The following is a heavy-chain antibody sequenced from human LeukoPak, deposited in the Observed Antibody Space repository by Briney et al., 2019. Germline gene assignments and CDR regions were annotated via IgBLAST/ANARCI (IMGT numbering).Heavy chain of an antibody. V-gene: IGHV3-21*01. CDR2: ISTTSTYI. Sequence: GGSLRLSCAASGFTFSSYSMNWVRQAPGKGLEWVSSISTTSTYIKYADSVKGRFTISRDNAKNSLYLQMNSLRAEDTAVYYCVRSRSTWFGEVLAAFDIWGQGTMVTVSS. CDR1: GFTFSSYS. D-gene: IGHD3-10*01. J-gene: IGHJ3*02. CDR3: VRSRSTWFGEVLAAFDI.